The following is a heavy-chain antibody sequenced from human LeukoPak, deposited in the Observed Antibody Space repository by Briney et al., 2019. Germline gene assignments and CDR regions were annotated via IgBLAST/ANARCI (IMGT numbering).Heavy chain of an antibody. CDR2: IQEDGSEK. CDR1: GFTFSSYW. V-gene: IGHV3-7*01. Sequence: GGSLRLSCAASGFTFSSYWMTWVRQAPGKGLEWVANIQEDGSEKYYVDSVKGRFTISRDNAKNSLYLQMNSLRVEDTAVYYCARAANPSGGWHFDAFDMWGQGTMVTVSS. D-gene: IGHD6-19*01. J-gene: IGHJ3*02. CDR3: ARAANPSGGWHFDAFDM.